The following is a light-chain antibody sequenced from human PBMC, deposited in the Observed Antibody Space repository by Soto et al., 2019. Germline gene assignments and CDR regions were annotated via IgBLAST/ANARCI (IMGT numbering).Light chain of an antibody. CDR1: ESVSSSY. CDR3: QQYGNSRT. CDR2: GAS. J-gene: IGKJ1*01. V-gene: IGKV3-20*01. Sequence: EIVLTQSPGTLSLSPGERDTLSCRASESVSSSYLGWYQQKPGQAPRLLIYGASSRATGIPDRFSGSGSGTDFTFTISRLEPEDFAVYYCQQYGNSRTFGQGTKVDIK.